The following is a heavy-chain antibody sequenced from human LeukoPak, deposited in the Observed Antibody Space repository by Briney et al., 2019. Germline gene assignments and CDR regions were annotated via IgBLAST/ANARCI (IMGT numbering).Heavy chain of an antibody. V-gene: IGHV1-2*02. Sequence: ASVKVSCKASGYTFTGYYMHWVRQAPGQGLEWMGWINPNSGGTNYAQKFQGRVTMTRDTSISTAYMELSRLRSDDTAVYYCARTYCSSTSSPYRKFYNWFAPGGQEPLVPVSS. CDR1: GYTFTGYY. J-gene: IGHJ5*02. D-gene: IGHD2-2*01. CDR2: INPNSGGT. CDR3: ARTYCSSTSSPYRKFYNWFAP.